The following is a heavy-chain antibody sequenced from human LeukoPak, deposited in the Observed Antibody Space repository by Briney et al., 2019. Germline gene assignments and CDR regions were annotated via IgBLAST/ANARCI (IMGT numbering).Heavy chain of an antibody. CDR1: GGSISISSYY. D-gene: IGHD3-22*01. Sequence: TSETLSLTCTVSGGSISISSYYWGWIRQPPGKGLEWIGSIYYSGSTYYNPSLKSRVTISVDTSKNQFSLKLSSVTAADTAVYYCARQSLSVVVTATYYFDYWGQGTLVTVSS. J-gene: IGHJ4*02. V-gene: IGHV4-39*01. CDR3: ARQSLSVVVTATYYFDY. CDR2: IYYSGST.